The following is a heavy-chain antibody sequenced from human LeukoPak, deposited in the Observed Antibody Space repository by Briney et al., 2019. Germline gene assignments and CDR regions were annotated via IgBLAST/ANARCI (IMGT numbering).Heavy chain of an antibody. CDR1: VFTFRICC. Sequence: GGSLGLSCAASVFTFRICCMHWVRQAPGMGRVWGSHITSDVGTTNYADSVKGRFTISRDNAKNTLYLQMNSLSAEDTAVYYCARGGSPIYDAFEIWGQGTKVTVSS. D-gene: IGHD2/OR15-2a*01. CDR3: ARGGSPIYDAFEI. V-gene: IGHV3-74*01. J-gene: IGHJ3*02. CDR2: ITSDVGTT.